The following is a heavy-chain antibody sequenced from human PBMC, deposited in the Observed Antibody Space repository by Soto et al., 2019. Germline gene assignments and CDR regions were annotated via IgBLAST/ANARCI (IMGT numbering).Heavy chain of an antibody. D-gene: IGHD2-2*03. CDR3: ARVEWITGPFDY. CDR1: GGTFSSYT. J-gene: IGHJ4*02. Sequence: QVQLVQSGAEVKKPGSSVKVYCKASGGTFSSYTISWVRQAPGQGLEWMGRIIPILGIANYAQKFQGRVTITADKSTSTAYMELSSLRSEDTAVYYCARVEWITGPFDYWGQGTLVTVSS. CDR2: IIPILGIA. V-gene: IGHV1-69*02.